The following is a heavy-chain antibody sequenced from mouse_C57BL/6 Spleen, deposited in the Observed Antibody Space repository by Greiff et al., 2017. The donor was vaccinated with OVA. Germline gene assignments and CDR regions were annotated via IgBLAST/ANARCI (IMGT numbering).Heavy chain of an antibody. Sequence: EVQLQESGPGLVKPSQSLSLTCSVTGYSITSGYYWNWIRQFPGNKLEWMGYISYDGSNNYNPSLKNRISLTRDTSKNQFFLKLNSVTTKDTATYYCARNDYDPAWFAYWGQGTLVTVSA. CDR3: ARNDYDPAWFAY. V-gene: IGHV3-6*01. CDR1: GYSITSGYY. D-gene: IGHD2-4*01. CDR2: ISYDGSN. J-gene: IGHJ3*01.